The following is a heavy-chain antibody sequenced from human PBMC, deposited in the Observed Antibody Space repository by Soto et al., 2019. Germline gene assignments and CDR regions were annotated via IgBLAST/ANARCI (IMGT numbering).Heavy chain of an antibody. CDR1: GGSFSGYY. D-gene: IGHD6-13*01. CDR2: INHSGST. J-gene: IGHJ4*02. Sequence: QVQLQQWGAGLLKPSETLSLTCAVYGGSFSGYYWSWIRQPPGKGLEWIGEINHSGSTNYNPSLTSRVPISVDTSKHQFSLKLSSVTAADTAVYYCAREANYSSSYDYWGQGTLVAVSS. CDR3: AREANYSSSYDY. V-gene: IGHV4-34*01.